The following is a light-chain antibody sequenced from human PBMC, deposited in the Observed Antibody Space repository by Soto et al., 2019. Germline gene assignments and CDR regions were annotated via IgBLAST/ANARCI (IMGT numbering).Light chain of an antibody. CDR1: QSVGRRY. Sequence: IVLTQSPGTLFLSPGERATLSCRASQSVGRRYLAWYQQRPGQAPRLLIYDTSERSSDIPDRFSGSGSGTDFTLTISRLVPEDFAVYYCQYQGTFGGGTKVEIK. CDR2: DTS. V-gene: IGKV3-20*01. CDR3: QYQGT. J-gene: IGKJ4*01.